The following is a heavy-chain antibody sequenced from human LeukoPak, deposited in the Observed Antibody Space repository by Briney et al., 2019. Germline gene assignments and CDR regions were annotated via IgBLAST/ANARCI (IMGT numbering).Heavy chain of an antibody. V-gene: IGHV3-7*01. Sequence: PGGSLRLSCAVSGFTFSGFWMSWSRQAPGKGLEWVASINSDGSEGYYADVVKGRFTISRDNAKNSLYLQMNSLRAEDTALYYCARKRPNYFDYWGQGTLVTVSS. J-gene: IGHJ4*02. CDR2: INSDGSEG. CDR3: ARKRPNYFDY. CDR1: GFTFSGFW.